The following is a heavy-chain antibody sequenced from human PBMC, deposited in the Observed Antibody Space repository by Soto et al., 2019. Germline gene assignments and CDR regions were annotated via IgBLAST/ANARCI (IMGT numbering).Heavy chain of an antibody. J-gene: IGHJ4*02. CDR3: ARRGYGLYFDY. V-gene: IGHV4-39*01. CDR2: VHYSGST. D-gene: IGHD3-10*01. Sequence: PSETLSLTCSVSGGSISSNIYYWGWIRQPPGKGLEWIATVHYSGSTYYTPSLKSRVTISADTSNNQFSLRLNNLRPEDMAVYYCARRGYGLYFDYWGQGTLVTVSS. CDR1: GGSISSNIYY.